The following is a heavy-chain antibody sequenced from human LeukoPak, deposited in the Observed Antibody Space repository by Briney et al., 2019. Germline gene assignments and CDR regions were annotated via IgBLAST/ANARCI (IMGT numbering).Heavy chain of an antibody. CDR1: GGSFGGYY. CDR3: ARGRRLRFLGPPEDYYYMDV. J-gene: IGHJ6*03. D-gene: IGHD3-3*01. Sequence: SETLSLTCAVYGGSFGGYYWSWIRQPPGKGLEWIGEINHSGSTNYNPSLKSRVTISVDTSKNQFSLKLSSVTAADTAVYYCARGRRLRFLGPPEDYYYMDVWGKGTTVTVSS. V-gene: IGHV4-34*01. CDR2: INHSGST.